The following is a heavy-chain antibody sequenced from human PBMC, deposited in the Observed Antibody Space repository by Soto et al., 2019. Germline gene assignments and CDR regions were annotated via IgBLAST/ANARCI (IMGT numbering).Heavy chain of an antibody. CDR2: IYSGGST. D-gene: IGHD1-26*01. Sequence: GGSLRLSCAASGFTVSTNYMSWVRQAPEKGLEWVSVIYSGGSTYYADSVKGRFTISRDNSKNTLYLQMNSLRAEDTAVYYCAHHDDVGVTTGYYGMDVWGQGTTVTVSS. CDR1: GFTVSTNY. J-gene: IGHJ6*02. CDR3: AHHDDVGVTTGYYGMDV. V-gene: IGHV3-53*01.